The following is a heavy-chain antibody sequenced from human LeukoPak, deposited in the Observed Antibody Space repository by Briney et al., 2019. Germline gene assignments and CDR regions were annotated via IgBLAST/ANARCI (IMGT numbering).Heavy chain of an antibody. CDR3: ARDVSSSTRAFDI. D-gene: IGHD2-15*01. V-gene: IGHV3-48*03. CDR1: GFALSTYE. Sequence: GGSLRLSCAASGFALSTYEMTWVRQAPGRGLEWVSFISSSTSHTFYADSVKGRFTIFRDTAKNSLYLQMNNLRGEDTAVYYCARDVSSSTRAFDIWGQGTMVAVS. CDR2: ISSSTSHT. J-gene: IGHJ3*02.